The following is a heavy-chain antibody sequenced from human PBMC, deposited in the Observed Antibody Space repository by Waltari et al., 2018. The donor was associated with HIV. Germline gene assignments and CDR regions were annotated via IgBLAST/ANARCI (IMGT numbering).Heavy chain of an antibody. Sequence: QVQLVQSGAEVKKPGASVKVSCKASGYTFTGYYMPWVRQAPGQGLEWMGRINPNSGGTNYAQKFQGRVTMTRDTSISTAYMELSRLRSDDTAVYYCARTSITIFGVVSYFDYWGQGTLVTVSS. CDR2: INPNSGGT. V-gene: IGHV1-2*06. CDR3: ARTSITIFGVVSYFDY. J-gene: IGHJ4*02. CDR1: GYTFTGYY. D-gene: IGHD3-3*01.